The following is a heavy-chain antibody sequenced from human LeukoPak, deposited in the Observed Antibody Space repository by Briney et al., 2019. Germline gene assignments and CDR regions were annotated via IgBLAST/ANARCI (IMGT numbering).Heavy chain of an antibody. Sequence: GGSLRLSFAAPGFPFTNYWMGWVRQAPGKGLEWLPTIKQDGSEIYYVDSVKGRFTISRDTAKDSLYLQMNSLRAEDTAVYYCARDRGHSGYDLYDYWGQGTLVTVSS. CDR3: ARDRGHSGYDLYDY. CDR2: IKQDGSEI. D-gene: IGHD5-12*01. CDR1: GFPFTNYW. V-gene: IGHV3-7*01. J-gene: IGHJ4*02.